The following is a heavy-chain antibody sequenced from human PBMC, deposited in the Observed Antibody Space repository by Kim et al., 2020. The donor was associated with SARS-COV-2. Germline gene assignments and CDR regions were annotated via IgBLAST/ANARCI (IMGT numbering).Heavy chain of an antibody. J-gene: IGHJ3*02. V-gene: IGHV4-34*01. CDR3: ARKSYGSGSPHFDI. CDR2: INHSGST. D-gene: IGHD3-10*01. CDR1: GGSFSGYY. Sequence: ETLSLTCAVYGGSFSGYYWSWIRQPPGKGLEWIGEINHSGSTNYNPSLKSRVTKSVDTSKNQFSLKLSSVTAADTAVYYCARKSYGSGSPHFDIWGQGTMVTVSS.